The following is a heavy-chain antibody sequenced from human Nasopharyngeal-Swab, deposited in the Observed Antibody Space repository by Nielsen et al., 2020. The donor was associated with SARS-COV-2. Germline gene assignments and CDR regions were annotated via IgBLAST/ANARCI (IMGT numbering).Heavy chain of an antibody. Sequence: GESLKISCVASGFTFGNYWMHWVRQVPGKGPVWVSHINADGSSTTYADSVKGRFTISRDNAKNTLYLQMDNLRAEDTAVYYCTRLTYYYDSSSGGWGQGTLVTVSS. CDR1: GFTFGNYW. CDR2: INADGSST. V-gene: IGHV3-74*01. CDR3: TRLTYYYDSSSGG. J-gene: IGHJ4*02. D-gene: IGHD3-22*01.